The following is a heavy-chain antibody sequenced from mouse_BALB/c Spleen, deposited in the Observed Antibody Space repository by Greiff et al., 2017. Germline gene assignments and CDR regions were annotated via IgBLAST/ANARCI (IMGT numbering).Heavy chain of an antibody. CDR1: GFTFSSYG. V-gene: IGHV5-6-3*01. J-gene: IGHJ2*01. Sequence: DVKLVESGGGLVQPGGSLKLSCAASGFTFSSYGMSWVRQTPDKRLELVATINSNGGSTYYPDSVTGRFTISRDNAKNTLYLQMSSLKSEDTAMYYCAREAYYYGSFDYWGQGTTLTVSS. CDR2: INSNGGST. CDR3: AREAYYYGSFDY. D-gene: IGHD1-1*01.